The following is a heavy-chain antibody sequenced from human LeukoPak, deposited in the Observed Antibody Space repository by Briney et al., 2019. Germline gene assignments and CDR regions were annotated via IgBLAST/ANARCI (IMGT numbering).Heavy chain of an antibody. CDR1: GGSFSGYY. D-gene: IGHD4-17*01. CDR3: ARTTVTKFDAFDY. Sequence: SETLSLTCAVYGGSFSGYYWSWIRQPPGKGLEWIGEINHSGSTNYNPSLKSRVTISVDTSKNQFSLKLSSVTAADTAVYYCARTTVTKFDAFDYWGRGTLVTVSS. V-gene: IGHV4-34*01. J-gene: IGHJ4*02. CDR2: INHSGST.